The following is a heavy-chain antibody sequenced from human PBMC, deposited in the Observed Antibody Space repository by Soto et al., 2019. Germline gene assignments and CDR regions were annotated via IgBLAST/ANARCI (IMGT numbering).Heavy chain of an antibody. CDR1: GYTFTSYG. V-gene: IGHV1-18*01. J-gene: IGHJ6*02. CDR2: ISAYNGNT. Sequence: QVQLVQSGAEVKKPGASVKVSCKASGYTFTSYGISWVRQAPGQGLEWMGWISAYNGNTNYAQKLQGRVTMTTDTSTSTAYRELRSLRSDDTAVYYCARARIGAAATVHYGMDVWGQGTTVTVSS. CDR3: ARARIGAAATVHYGMDV. D-gene: IGHD6-13*01.